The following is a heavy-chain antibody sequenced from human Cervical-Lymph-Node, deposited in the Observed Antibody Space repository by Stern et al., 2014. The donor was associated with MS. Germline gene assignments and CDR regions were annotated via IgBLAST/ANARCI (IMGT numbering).Heavy chain of an antibody. J-gene: IGHJ1*01. CDR3: AREGGNTAEYFQH. CDR2: IWYDGGNR. V-gene: IGHV3-33*01. CDR1: GFTFSSSG. Sequence: MQLVESGGGVVQPGRSLRLSCAASGFTFSSSGMHWVRQAPGKGLEWLAIIWYDGGNRYYADSVKGRFTISRDNSKNTLYLQMNSLRAEDTAVYYCAREGGNTAEYFQHWGQGTLVTVSS. D-gene: IGHD4-23*01.